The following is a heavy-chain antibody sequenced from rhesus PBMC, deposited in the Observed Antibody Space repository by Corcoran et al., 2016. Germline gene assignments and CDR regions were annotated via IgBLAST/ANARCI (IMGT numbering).Heavy chain of an antibody. D-gene: IGHD3-16*01. CDR1: AFTFSCVY. Sequence: VQLVSSGGGLLQPGVSMRLSCTGSAFTFSCVYMYLVLQAPGQGLEWVAAINAGGGDSWYTDSVKGRFTISKERAKNTLYLQMDSLRAEDTAVYYCAKDMGGTYYSFDYWGQGVLVTVSS. V-gene: IGHV3-8*01. CDR2: INAGGGDS. J-gene: IGHJ4*01. CDR3: AKDMGGTYYSFDY.